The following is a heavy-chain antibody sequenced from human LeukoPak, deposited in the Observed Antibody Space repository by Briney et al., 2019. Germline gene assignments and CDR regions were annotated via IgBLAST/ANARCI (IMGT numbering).Heavy chain of an antibody. CDR3: AISGSFPHWLDP. V-gene: IGHV3-23*01. J-gene: IGHJ5*02. CDR1: GFTFSSYT. D-gene: IGHD1-26*01. CDR2: ISGSGGST. Sequence: GGSLRLSCAASGFTFSSYTMSWVRQAPGKGLEWVSAISGSGGSTYYADSVKGRFTISGDNSKNTLYLQMNSLRAEDTAVYYCAISGSFPHWLDPWGQGTLVTVSS.